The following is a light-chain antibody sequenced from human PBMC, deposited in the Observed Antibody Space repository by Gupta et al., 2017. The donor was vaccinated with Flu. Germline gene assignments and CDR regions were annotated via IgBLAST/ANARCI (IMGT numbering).Light chain of an antibody. CDR3: QQYNNWPLT. J-gene: IGKJ4*01. V-gene: IGKV3-15*01. Sequence: EIVMTQSPATLSVSPGERATLSCRASQSVTDNLAWYQQRPGQAPRLLIYGASTRATGIPGRLSGSGSETEFTLTISSLQSEDFAVYYCQQYNNWPLTFGGGTKVEIK. CDR1: QSVTDN. CDR2: GAS.